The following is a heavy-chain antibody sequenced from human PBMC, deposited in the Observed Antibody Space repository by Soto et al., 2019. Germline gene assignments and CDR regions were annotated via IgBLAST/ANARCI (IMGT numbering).Heavy chain of an antibody. Sequence: EVQLVESGGGLVQPGGSLRLSCVASGFNFNWYWMTWVRQAPGKGLEWVANINQNGSETFYVDSVKGRFAIFRDNTKNSVYLQMKGLRDEDSAVYYCARDPDITWGQGTLVTVSS. CDR1: GFNFNWYW. J-gene: IGHJ5*02. V-gene: IGHV3-7*01. CDR2: INQNGSET. CDR3: ARDPDIT.